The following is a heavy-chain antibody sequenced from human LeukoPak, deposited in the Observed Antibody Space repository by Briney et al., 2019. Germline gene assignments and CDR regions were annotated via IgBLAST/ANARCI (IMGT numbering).Heavy chain of an antibody. CDR2: ISSSSSYI. V-gene: IGHV3-21*01. CDR3: ARVGYDSSGYWFDP. Sequence: PGGSLRLSCAASGFTVSSNYMSWVRQAPGKGLEWVSSISSSSSYIYYADSVKGRFTISRDNAKNSLYLQMNSLRAEDTAVYYCARVGYDSSGYWFDPWGQGTLVTVSS. J-gene: IGHJ5*02. CDR1: GFTVSSNY. D-gene: IGHD3-22*01.